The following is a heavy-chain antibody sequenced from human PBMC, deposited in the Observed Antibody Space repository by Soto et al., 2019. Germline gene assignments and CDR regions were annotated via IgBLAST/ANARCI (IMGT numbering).Heavy chain of an antibody. CDR1: GYSFSSYW. CDR2: IYPGDSDT. D-gene: IGHD3-10*01. V-gene: IGHV5-51*01. J-gene: IGHJ4*02. Sequence: PGESLKISCKGSGYSFSSYWIVWVRQKPGKDLEWMGIIYPGDSDTRYNPSFQGQVTISADKSISTAFLQWSSLKASDTAIYYYARYVSRGRSTFDFWGQGTLVTVSS. CDR3: ARYVSRGRSTFDF.